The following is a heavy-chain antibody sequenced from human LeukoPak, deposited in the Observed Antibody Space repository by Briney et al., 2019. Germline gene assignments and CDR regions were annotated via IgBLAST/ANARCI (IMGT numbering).Heavy chain of an antibody. D-gene: IGHD3-9*01. CDR1: GFTFSSYG. J-gene: IGHJ4*02. V-gene: IGHV3-30*02. CDR2: IRYDGSNK. Sequence: GGSLRLSCAASGFTFSSYGMHWVRQAPGKGLEWVAFIRYDGSNKYYADSVKGRFTISRDNSKNTLYLQMNSLRAEDTAVYYCAKDAIPIYYDILTGYLDYWGQGTLVTVSS. CDR3: AKDAIPIYYDILTGYLDY.